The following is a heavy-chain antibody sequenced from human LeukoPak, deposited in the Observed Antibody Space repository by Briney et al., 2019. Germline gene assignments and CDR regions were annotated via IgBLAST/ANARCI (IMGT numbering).Heavy chain of an antibody. CDR3: ASATVTEDYYYYYYMDV. Sequence: PGGSLGLSCAASGFTFSSYEMNWVRQAPGKGLERVSYISSSGSTIYYADSVKGRFTISRDNAKNSLYLQMNSLRAEDTAVYYCASATVTEDYYYYYYMDVWGQGTTVTVSS. D-gene: IGHD4-17*01. CDR2: ISSSGSTI. V-gene: IGHV3-48*03. J-gene: IGHJ6*03. CDR1: GFTFSSYE.